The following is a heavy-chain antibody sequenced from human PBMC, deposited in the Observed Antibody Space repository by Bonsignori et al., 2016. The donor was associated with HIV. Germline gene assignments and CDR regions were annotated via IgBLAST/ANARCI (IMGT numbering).Heavy chain of an antibody. J-gene: IGHJ3*02. CDR3: AKDCSRGVADVYDAFDI. Sequence: VRQAPGKGLEWVAFIRYRWEVINTMADSVKGRFTISRDNSKNTLYLQMNSLRAEDTAVYYCAKDCSRGVADVYDAFDIWGQGDNGHRLL. CDR2: IRYRWEVI. D-gene: IGHD3-10*01. V-gene: IGHV3-30*02.